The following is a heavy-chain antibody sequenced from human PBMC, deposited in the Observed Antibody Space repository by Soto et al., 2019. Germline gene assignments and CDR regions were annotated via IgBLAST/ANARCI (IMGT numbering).Heavy chain of an antibody. CDR3: TSAPDYRNYVYYGMDV. Sequence: GGSLRLSCTASRFTFGDYAMSWFRQAPGKGLDWVGFIRSKAYGGTTEYAASVKGRFTISRDDSKSIAYLQMNSLKTEETAVYYCTSAPDYRNYVYYGMDVWGQGTTVTVSS. CDR2: IRSKAYGGTT. CDR1: RFTFGDYA. J-gene: IGHJ6*02. D-gene: IGHD4-4*01. V-gene: IGHV3-49*03.